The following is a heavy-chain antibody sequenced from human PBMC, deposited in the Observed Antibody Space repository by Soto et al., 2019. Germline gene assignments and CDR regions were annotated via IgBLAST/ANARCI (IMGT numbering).Heavy chain of an antibody. D-gene: IGHD2-2*01. CDR1: GGSITRGGYY. J-gene: IGHJ4*02. CDR2: IYNSGTT. CDR3: ARSSTSANYFDY. Sequence: SETLSLTCTVSGGSITRGGYYWSWIRQHPGKGLEWIGYIYNSGTTYYNPSLKSRVTISVDTSKNQFSLKLTSVTAADTAVYYCARSSTSANYFDYWGQGTLVTVS. V-gene: IGHV4-31*03.